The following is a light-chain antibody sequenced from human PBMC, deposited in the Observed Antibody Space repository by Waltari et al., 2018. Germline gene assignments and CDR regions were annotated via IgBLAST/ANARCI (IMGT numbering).Light chain of an antibody. J-gene: IGKJ1*01. V-gene: IGKV3-20*01. CDR1: QSVTSNY. Sequence: EIVLTQSPGTLSFSPGERATLSCRASQSVTSNYLAWYQQKPGQAPRLLIFGASSRATGIPDRFSGSGSGTDFTLTISRLEPEDFAVYYCQHYVSSPLTFGQGTKVEIK. CDR2: GAS. CDR3: QHYVSSPLT.